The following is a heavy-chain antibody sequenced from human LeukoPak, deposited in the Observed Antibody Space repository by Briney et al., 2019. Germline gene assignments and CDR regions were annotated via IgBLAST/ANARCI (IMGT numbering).Heavy chain of an antibody. J-gene: IGHJ4*02. CDR2: MKSDGTT. CDR3: ARLRRGY. CDR1: EFAFSVYE. Sequence: GGSLRLSCAASEFAFSVYEMYWVRQAPGKGLEWVSLMKSDGTTEYADSVKGRFTISRDNSKNTLFLQMNSLRVEDTAVYYCARLRRGYWGRGTPVSVSS. V-gene: IGHV3-53*01.